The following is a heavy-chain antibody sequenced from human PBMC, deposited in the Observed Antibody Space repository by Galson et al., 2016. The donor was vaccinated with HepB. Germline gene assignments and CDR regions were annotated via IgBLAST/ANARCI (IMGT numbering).Heavy chain of an antibody. CDR1: GFTFGSYG. V-gene: IGHV3-30*18. J-gene: IGHJ4*02. D-gene: IGHD2/OR15-2a*01. Sequence: SLRLSCAASGFTFGSYGMTWVRQAPGKGLEWVAADSMDGRRKFYADSVKGRFTISRDNSNNMLFLQMNSLRADDTAVYYCAKRHEYCPPVGCSVDYWGQGTLVSVSS. CDR2: DSMDGRRK. CDR3: AKRHEYCPPVGCSVDY.